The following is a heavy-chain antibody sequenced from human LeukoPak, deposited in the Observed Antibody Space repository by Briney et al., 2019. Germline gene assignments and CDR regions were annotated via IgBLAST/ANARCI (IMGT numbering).Heavy chain of an antibody. D-gene: IGHD1-26*01. J-gene: IGHJ4*02. CDR2: INPNSGGT. V-gene: IGHV1-2*02. Sequence: ASVKVSCKASGYTFTGYYMHWLRQAPGQGLEWMGWINPNSGGTNYAQKFQGRVTMTRDTSISTGYMELSRLRSDDTAVYYCARVSLVGATLHYWGQGTLVTVSS. CDR3: ARVSLVGATLHY. CDR1: GYTFTGYY.